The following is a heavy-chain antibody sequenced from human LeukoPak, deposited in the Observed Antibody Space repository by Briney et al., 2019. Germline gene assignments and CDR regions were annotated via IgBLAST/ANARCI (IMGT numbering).Heavy chain of an antibody. CDR1: GFIFSSQW. Sequence: GGSLRLSCEASGFIFSSQWMSWVRQAPGKGLEWVANIKRDGSETYYVNSEKGRFTISRDNAKNSLFLQMNSLRVEDTAVYYCASLDTAMVTWRDNWGQGTLVTVSS. CDR3: ASLDTAMVTWRDN. CDR2: IKRDGSET. V-gene: IGHV3-7*03. J-gene: IGHJ4*02. D-gene: IGHD5-18*01.